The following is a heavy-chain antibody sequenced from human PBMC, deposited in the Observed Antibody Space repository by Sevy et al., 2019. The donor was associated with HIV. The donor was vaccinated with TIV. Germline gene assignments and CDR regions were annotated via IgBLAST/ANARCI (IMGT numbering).Heavy chain of an antibody. V-gene: IGHV3-49*03. J-gene: IGHJ6*02. CDR3: TRLRGTISAYYYFGMDV. CDR2: IRSKTLGGTT. Sequence: GGSLRLSCITSGFRFSDYALTWLRQAPGKGLEWVGFIRSKTLGGTTEYAASVKGRFTISRDESKSIAYLEMNSLKTEDTAIYYCTRLRGTISAYYYFGMDVWGQGATVTVSS. CDR1: GFRFSDYA. D-gene: IGHD3-9*01.